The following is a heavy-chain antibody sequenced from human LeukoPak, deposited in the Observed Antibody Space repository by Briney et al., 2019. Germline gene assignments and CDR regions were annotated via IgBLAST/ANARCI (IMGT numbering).Heavy chain of an antibody. J-gene: IGHJ4*02. CDR2: ISYDAKSN. CDR1: GFTFSSYG. V-gene: IGHV3-30*03. CDR3: ARGNYYYDSSGEYYFDY. D-gene: IGHD3-22*01. Sequence: GRSLRLSCVTSGFTFSSYGMHWVRQVPGKGLEWVAVISYDAKSNYHVDSVKGRFTISRDNSKNTLYLQMNSLRAEDTAVYYCARGNYYYDSSGEYYFDYWGQGTLVTVSS.